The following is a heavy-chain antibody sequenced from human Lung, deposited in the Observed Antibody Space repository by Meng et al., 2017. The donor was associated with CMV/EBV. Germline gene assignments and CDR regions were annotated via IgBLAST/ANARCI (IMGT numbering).Heavy chain of an antibody. CDR2: VVYSGTT. Sequence: QLQLQEAGPGPVKPSETLSLTCTVSGGSISSSSYYWAWIRQPPGEGLEWIGSVVYSGTTYYTSSLKSRVSISVDTSKNQFSLKLSSVTAADTAVYYCVRHHHSPTFDYWGQGTLVTVSS. V-gene: IGHV4-39*01. D-gene: IGHD1-14*01. J-gene: IGHJ4*02. CDR3: VRHHHSPTFDY. CDR1: GGSISSSSYY.